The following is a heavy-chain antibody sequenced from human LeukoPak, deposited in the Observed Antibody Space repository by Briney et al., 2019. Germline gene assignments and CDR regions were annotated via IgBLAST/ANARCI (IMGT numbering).Heavy chain of an antibody. CDR1: GGSITSYY. D-gene: IGHD6-13*01. V-gene: IGHV4-59*01. J-gene: IGHJ4*02. CDR2: IYYSGTT. Sequence: SETLSLTCTVSGGSITSYYWSWVRQPPGKGLEWIGYIYYSGTTNYNPSLKSRVTISVDTSKNQFSLKLSSVTAADTAVYYCARGVYIAAAQYGYWGQGTLVTVSS. CDR3: ARGVYIAAAQYGY.